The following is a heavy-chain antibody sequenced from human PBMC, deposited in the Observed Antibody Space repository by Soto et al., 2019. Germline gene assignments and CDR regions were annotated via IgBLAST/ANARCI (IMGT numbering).Heavy chain of an antibody. D-gene: IGHD3-10*01. V-gene: IGHV3-23*01. Sequence: GGSLRLSCAASGFTFSSYAMSWVRQAPGKGLEWVSAISGSGGSTYYADSVKGRFTISRDNSKNTLYLQMNSLRAEDTAVYYCAKSQFGELLTGAADYWGQGTLVTVSS. J-gene: IGHJ4*02. CDR3: AKSQFGELLTGAADY. CDR1: GFTFSSYA. CDR2: ISGSGGST.